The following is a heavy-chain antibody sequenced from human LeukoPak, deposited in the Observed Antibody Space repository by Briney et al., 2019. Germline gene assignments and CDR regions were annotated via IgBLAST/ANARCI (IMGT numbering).Heavy chain of an antibody. D-gene: IGHD2-15*01. CDR2: INHSGST. CDR1: GGSFSGYY. J-gene: IGHJ6*03. V-gene: IGHV4-34*01. Sequence: PSETLSLTCAVYGGSFSGYYWSWIRQPPGKGLEWIGEINHSGSTNYNPSLKSRVTISVDTSKNQFSLKLSSVTAADTAVYYCARGRFGYCSGGSCYYLYRYYYYYMDVWGKGTTVTVSS. CDR3: ARGRFGYCSGGSCYYLYRYYYYYMDV.